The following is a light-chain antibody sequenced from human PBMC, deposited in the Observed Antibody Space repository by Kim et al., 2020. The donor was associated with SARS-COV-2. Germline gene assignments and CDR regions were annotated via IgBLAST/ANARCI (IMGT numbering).Light chain of an antibody. J-gene: IGLJ3*02. Sequence: PGKTGTISCTRSGGSIAGNYVQWYQQRPGSSPTTVIYEDNQRPSGVPDRFSGSIDSSANSASLTISGLKTEDEADYYCQSYDSTWVFGGGTQLTVL. CDR1: GGSIAGNY. V-gene: IGLV6-57*01. CDR3: QSYDSTWV. CDR2: EDN.